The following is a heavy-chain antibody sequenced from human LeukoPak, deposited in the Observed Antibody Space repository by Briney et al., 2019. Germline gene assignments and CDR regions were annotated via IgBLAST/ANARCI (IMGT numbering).Heavy chain of an antibody. CDR3: ARGPVTVTTNNWFDP. V-gene: IGHV4-34*01. CDR2: INHSGST. Sequence: TSETLSLTCAVYGGSFSGYYWSWIRQPPGKGLERIGEINHSGSTNYNPSLKSRVTISVDTSKNQFSLKLSSVTAADTAVYYCARGPVTVTTNNWFDPWGQGTLVTVSS. J-gene: IGHJ5*02. D-gene: IGHD4-17*01. CDR1: GGSFSGYY.